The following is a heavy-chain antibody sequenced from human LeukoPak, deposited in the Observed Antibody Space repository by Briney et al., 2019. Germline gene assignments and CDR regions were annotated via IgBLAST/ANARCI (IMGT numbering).Heavy chain of an antibody. V-gene: IGHV4-4*07. J-gene: IGHJ3*02. Sequence: SETLSLTCTVSGGSISSYYWSWIRQPAGEGLQWIGRIYTSGSTNYNPSLKSRVTMSVEPSKNQFSLKLSSVTAADTAVYYCASYCSSTSCKRAFDIWGQGTMVTVSS. CDR2: IYTSGST. CDR3: ASYCSSTSCKRAFDI. CDR1: GGSISSYY. D-gene: IGHD2-2*01.